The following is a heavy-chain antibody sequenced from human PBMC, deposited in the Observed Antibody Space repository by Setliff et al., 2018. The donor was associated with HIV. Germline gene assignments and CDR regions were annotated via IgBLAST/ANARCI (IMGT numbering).Heavy chain of an antibody. D-gene: IGHD6-19*01. Sequence: LSLTCTVSGGSISSSSYYWGWIRQPPGKGLEWIGSISYSGNIYYNASLKSRVTISLDTSKRQLSLRLTSVTAADTAVYYCAGHVILLEWLSYFYMDVWGKGATVTVSS. V-gene: IGHV4-39*01. J-gene: IGHJ6*03. CDR1: GGSISSSSYY. CDR2: ISYSGNI. CDR3: AGHVILLEWLSYFYMDV.